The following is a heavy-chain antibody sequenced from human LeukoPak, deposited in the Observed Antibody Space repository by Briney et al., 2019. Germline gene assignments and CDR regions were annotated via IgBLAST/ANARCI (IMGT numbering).Heavy chain of an antibody. CDR3: AKFTGAAADYYYYYYMDV. Sequence: GGSLRLSCAASGFTFSSYAMSWVRQAPGKGLEWVSAICGSGGSTNYADSVRGRFTISRDNSKNTLYLQMNSLRAEDTAVYYCAKFTGAAADYYYYYYMDVWGKGTTVTVSS. J-gene: IGHJ6*03. CDR1: GFTFSSYA. V-gene: IGHV3-23*01. D-gene: IGHD6-13*01. CDR2: ICGSGGST.